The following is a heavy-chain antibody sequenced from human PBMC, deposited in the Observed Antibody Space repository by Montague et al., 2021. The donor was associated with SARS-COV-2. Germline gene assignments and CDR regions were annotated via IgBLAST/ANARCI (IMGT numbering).Heavy chain of an antibody. D-gene: IGHD3-22*01. CDR1: GFGFINYW. V-gene: IGHV3-7*01. CDR2: IRKDATKI. CDR3: ARDQNYDSSGQYYDVFDL. J-gene: IGHJ3*01. Sequence: SLRLSCAASGFGFINYWMAWVRQTPGKGLEWVANIRKDATKISYVDSLKGRFTISRDNAKNSLYLEMNSPRAEDTAVYYCARDQNYDSSGQYYDVFDLWGQGTMVAVSS.